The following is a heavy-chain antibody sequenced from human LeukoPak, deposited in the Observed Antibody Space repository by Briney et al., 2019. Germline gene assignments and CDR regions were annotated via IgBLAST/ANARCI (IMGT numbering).Heavy chain of an antibody. D-gene: IGHD1-26*01. CDR2: ISGSGGST. V-gene: IGHV3-23*01. CDR3: AKKWGVGTTTLDYFDY. J-gene: IGHJ4*02. CDR1: GFTFSNYA. Sequence: GGSLRLSCAASGFTFSNYAMSWVRQAPGKGLEWVSGISGSGGSTYYADSVKGRFTISRNNSKNTLYLQMNSLTDEDTAVYYCAKKWGVGTTTLDYFDYWGQGTLVTVSS.